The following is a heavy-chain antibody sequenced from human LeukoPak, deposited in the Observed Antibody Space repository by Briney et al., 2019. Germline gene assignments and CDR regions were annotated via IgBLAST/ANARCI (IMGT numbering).Heavy chain of an antibody. D-gene: IGHD3-22*01. Sequence: ASVKVSCKASRFTFTSSAMQWVRQARGQGLEWIGWIVVGSGNTNYAQKFQERVTITRDMSTSTAYMELSSLRSEDTAVYYCAALTSYDSSALNWGQGTLVTVSS. CDR2: IVVGSGNT. J-gene: IGHJ4*02. CDR3: AALTSYDSSALN. V-gene: IGHV1-58*02. CDR1: RFTFTSSA.